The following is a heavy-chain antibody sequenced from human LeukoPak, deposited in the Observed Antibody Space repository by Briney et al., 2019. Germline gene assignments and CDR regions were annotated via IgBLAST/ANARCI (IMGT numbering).Heavy chain of an antibody. CDR1: VGSIRIYN. J-gene: IGHJ6*02. D-gene: IGHD6-19*01. CDR3: ARVGCSGSSGWKGYYYYGMDV. Sequence: PSQTLSLTCTLCVGSIRIYNWSSIRDPPGEGVGWIGYIYYSGSTNYNPSLQSRVTISVDTSKKQFSLQLSSVTAADMAVYDCARVGCSGSSGWKGYYYYGMDVWGQGTTVTV. CDR2: IYYSGST. V-gene: IGHV4-59*01.